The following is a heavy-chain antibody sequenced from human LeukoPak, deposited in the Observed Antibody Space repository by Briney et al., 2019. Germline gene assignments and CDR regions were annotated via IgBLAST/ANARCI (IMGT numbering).Heavy chain of an antibody. Sequence: PGGSLRLSCAASGFTFSSYGMHWVRQSPGRGLEWVSLLSFDGSNEFYADSLKGRFTISRDNSKDTLYLQMDSLRAEDTALYYCAREEHDYVWGSYRYYYYYGIDVWGQGTTVAVSS. CDR1: GFTFSSYG. D-gene: IGHD3-16*02. CDR3: AREEHDYVWGSYRYYYYYGIDV. J-gene: IGHJ6*02. CDR2: LSFDGSNE. V-gene: IGHV3-30*03.